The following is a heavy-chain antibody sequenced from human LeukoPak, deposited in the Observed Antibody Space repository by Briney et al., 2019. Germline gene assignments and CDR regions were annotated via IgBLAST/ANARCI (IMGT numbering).Heavy chain of an antibody. Sequence: GGSLRLSCAASGFTFSSSWMHWVRQAPEKGLVWVSRINSDGSSTSYADSVKGRFTVSRDNAKNTLYLQVNNLRAEDTAVYYCARGPNSNWSGLDFWGQGTLLTVSS. J-gene: IGHJ4*02. V-gene: IGHV3-74*01. CDR1: GFTFSSSW. CDR3: ARGPNSNWSGLDF. D-gene: IGHD6-6*01. CDR2: INSDGSST.